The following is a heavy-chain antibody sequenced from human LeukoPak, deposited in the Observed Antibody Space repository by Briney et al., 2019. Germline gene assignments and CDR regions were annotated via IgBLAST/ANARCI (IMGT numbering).Heavy chain of an antibody. Sequence: SSETLSLTCTVSGGSISNYFWSWIPQPPGKGLEWIGYIYYSGSTNYNPSLKSRVTISIDTSKNQFSLKLSSVTAADTAVYYCARHGQTYSNSFDYWGQGSLVTVSS. D-gene: IGHD6-13*01. CDR2: IYYSGST. CDR1: GGSISNYF. V-gene: IGHV4-59*08. CDR3: ARHGQTYSNSFDY. J-gene: IGHJ4*02.